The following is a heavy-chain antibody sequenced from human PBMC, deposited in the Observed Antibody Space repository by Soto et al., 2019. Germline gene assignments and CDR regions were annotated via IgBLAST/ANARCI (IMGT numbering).Heavy chain of an antibody. D-gene: IGHD3-22*01. CDR2: IDPSDSQT. CDR1: GYSFAGYW. V-gene: IGHV5-10-1*01. Sequence: GEALPLSYKGSGYSFAGYWSTWEHQKPGKGLYWMGRIDPSDSQTYYSPSFRGHVTISVTKSITTVFLQWCSLRASDTAMYYCARQIYDSDTGPNFQYYFDSWGQGTPVTVSS. CDR3: ARQIYDSDTGPNFQYYFDS. J-gene: IGHJ4*02.